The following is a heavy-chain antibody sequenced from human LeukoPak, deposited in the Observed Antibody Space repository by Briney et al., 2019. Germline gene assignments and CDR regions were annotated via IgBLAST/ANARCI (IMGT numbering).Heavy chain of an antibody. D-gene: IGHD4/OR15-4a*01. Sequence: GGSLRLSCAASGFSVVSYYMTWVRQAPGKGLEWVSVIYSGGAAFYTDSVKGRFTISRDGSKKTVYLQMNSLRAEDTAVYYCARGNSPMVGRYYLELWGQGTLVTVSS. J-gene: IGHJ4*02. CDR1: GFSVVSYY. CDR3: ARGNSPMVGRYYLEL. CDR2: IYSGGAA. V-gene: IGHV3-53*01.